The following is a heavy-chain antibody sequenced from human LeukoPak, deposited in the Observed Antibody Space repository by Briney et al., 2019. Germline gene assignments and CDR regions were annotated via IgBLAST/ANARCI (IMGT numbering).Heavy chain of an antibody. CDR1: GGSISSSSYY. CDR3: AMNYYDSSGSSFDY. J-gene: IGHJ4*02. Sequence: SETLSLTCTVSGGSISSSSYYWGWIRQPPGKGLEWIGSIYYSGSTYYNPSLKSRVTISVDTSKNQFSLKLSSVTAADTAVYYCAMNYYDSSGSSFDYWGQGTLVTVSS. CDR2: IYYSGST. V-gene: IGHV4-39*07. D-gene: IGHD3-22*01.